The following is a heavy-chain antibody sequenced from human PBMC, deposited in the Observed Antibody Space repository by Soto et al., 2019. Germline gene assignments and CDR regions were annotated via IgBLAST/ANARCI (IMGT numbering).Heavy chain of an antibody. J-gene: IGHJ4*02. D-gene: IGHD2-15*01. CDR2: ISSSGSTI. Sequence: GGSLRLSCAASGFTFSSYEMNWVRQAPGKGLEWVSYISSSGSTIYYADSVKGRFTISRDNAKNSLYLQMNSLRAEDTAVYYCARGSRYYYFDYWDQGTLVTVSS. V-gene: IGHV3-48*03. CDR1: GFTFSSYE. CDR3: ARGSRYYYFDY.